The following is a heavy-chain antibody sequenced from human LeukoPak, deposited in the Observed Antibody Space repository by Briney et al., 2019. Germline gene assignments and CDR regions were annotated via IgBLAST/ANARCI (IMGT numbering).Heavy chain of an antibody. CDR2: IRYDGSNK. J-gene: IGHJ4*02. D-gene: IGHD3-3*01. CDR1: GFTFSSYG. V-gene: IGHV3-30*02. Sequence: PGGSLRLSCAASGFTFSSYGMHWVRQAPGKGLEWVAFIRYDGSNKYYVDSVKGRFTISRDNSKNTLYLQMNSLRAEDTAVYYCAKPYDFWSGYYAPDYWGQGTLVTVSS. CDR3: AKPYDFWSGYYAPDY.